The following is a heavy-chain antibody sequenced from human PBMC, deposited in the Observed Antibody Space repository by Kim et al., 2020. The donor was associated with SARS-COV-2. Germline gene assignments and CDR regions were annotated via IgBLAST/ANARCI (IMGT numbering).Heavy chain of an antibody. CDR2: T. Sequence: TYYNPALESRVTISVETSKNQFSLNLSSVTAADTAVYYCARRSSGYPLDYWGQGTLVTVSS. V-gene: IGHV4-39*01. CDR3: ARRSSGYPLDY. J-gene: IGHJ4*02. D-gene: IGHD3-22*01.